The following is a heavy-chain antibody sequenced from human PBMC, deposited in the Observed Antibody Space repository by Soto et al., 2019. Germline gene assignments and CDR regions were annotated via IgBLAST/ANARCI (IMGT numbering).Heavy chain of an antibody. Sequence: QVQLQESGPGLVKPSETLSLTRTVSGGSISSYYWSWIRQPPGKGLEWIGYIYYSGSTNYNPSIKSRVTISVDTSKNQFSLKLSSVTAADTAVYYSASSYLTGYSSSWYCFDPWGQGTLVTVSS. CDR1: GGSISSYY. J-gene: IGHJ5*02. CDR2: IYYSGST. V-gene: IGHV4-59*08. CDR3: ASSYLTGYSSSWYCFDP. D-gene: IGHD6-13*01.